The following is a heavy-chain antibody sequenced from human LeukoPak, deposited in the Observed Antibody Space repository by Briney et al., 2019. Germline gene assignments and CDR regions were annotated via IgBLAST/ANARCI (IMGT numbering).Heavy chain of an antibody. V-gene: IGHV1-18*01. CDR3: ARGKSPYYDSSGYYYDPFDY. CDR2: ISAYNGNT. J-gene: IGHJ4*02. D-gene: IGHD3-22*01. CDR1: GYTFTSYG. Sequence: GASVTVSCTASGYTFTSYGISWVRQAPGQGLEWMGWISAYNGNTNYAQKLQGRVTMTTDTSTSTAYMELRSLRSDDTAVYYCARGKSPYYDSSGYYYDPFDYWGQGTLVTVSS.